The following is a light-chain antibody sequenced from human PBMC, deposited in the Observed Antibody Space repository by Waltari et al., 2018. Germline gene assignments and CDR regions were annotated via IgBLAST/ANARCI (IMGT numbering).Light chain of an antibody. Sequence: EIVLTQSPATLSLSPGDRATLSCRASQSVSSYLAWYQQKPGQAPRLLLYDASNRATGIPARFSGSGSGTDFTLNISSLEPEDFAVYYCQRRSNWPPYTFGQGTKLEIK. V-gene: IGKV3-11*01. CDR3: QRRSNWPPYT. CDR2: DAS. CDR1: QSVSSY. J-gene: IGKJ2*01.